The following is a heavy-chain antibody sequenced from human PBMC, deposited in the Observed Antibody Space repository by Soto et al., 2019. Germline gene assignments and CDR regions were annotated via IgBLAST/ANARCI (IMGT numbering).Heavy chain of an antibody. D-gene: IGHD5-12*01. CDR1: GFTFSSYS. CDR3: ARVGGYDPFDP. CDR2: ISSSSSTI. Sequence: PGGSLRLSCAASGFTFSSYSMNWVRQAPGKGLEWVSYISSSSSTIYYADSVKGRFTISRDNAKNSLYLQMNSLRAEDTAVYYCARVGGYDPFDPWGKGTLVTVSS. J-gene: IGHJ5*02. V-gene: IGHV3-48*01.